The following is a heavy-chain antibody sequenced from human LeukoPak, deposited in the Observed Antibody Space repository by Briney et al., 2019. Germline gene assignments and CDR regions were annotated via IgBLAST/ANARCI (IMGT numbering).Heavy chain of an antibody. CDR1: GYTFTSYG. V-gene: IGHV1-18*01. CDR2: ISAYNGNT. D-gene: IGHD1-26*01. CDR3: ARDNMGATTFDY. Sequence: RGASVKVSCKASGYTFTSYGISWVRQAPGQGLEWMGWISAYNGNTNYAQKLQGRVTMTTDTSTSTVYMELRSLRSDDTAVYYCARDNMGATTFDYWGQGTLVTVSS. J-gene: IGHJ4*02.